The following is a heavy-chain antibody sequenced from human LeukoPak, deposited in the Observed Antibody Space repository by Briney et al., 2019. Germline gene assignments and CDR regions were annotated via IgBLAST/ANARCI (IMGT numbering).Heavy chain of an antibody. CDR2: ISSSSSTI. D-gene: IGHD3-22*01. CDR3: ARRSYYDSSGQSFPFQH. CDR1: GFTFSSFG. V-gene: IGHV3-48*04. J-gene: IGHJ1*01. Sequence: PGGSLRLSCAASGFTFSSFGMNWVRQAPGKGLEWVSYISSSSSTIYYADSVKGRFTISRDNAKNSLYLQMNSLRAEDMAVYYCARRSYYDSSGQSFPFQHWGQGTLVTVSS.